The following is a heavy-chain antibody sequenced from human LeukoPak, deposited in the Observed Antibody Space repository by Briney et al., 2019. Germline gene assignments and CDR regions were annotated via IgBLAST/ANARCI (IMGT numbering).Heavy chain of an antibody. V-gene: IGHV3-23*01. J-gene: IGHJ3*02. D-gene: IGHD6-19*01. CDR3: AKGKISGWDQDAFDI. CDR2: IIATGGSA. Sequence: PGASLRLSCAAAGFTFSSYAMSWVRQAPGKGLEWVSRIIATGGSAYYADSVKGRFAISRDNSKNTLYLQLNSLRVEDTAVYYCAKGKISGWDQDAFDIWGQGTMVTVSS. CDR1: GFTFSSYA.